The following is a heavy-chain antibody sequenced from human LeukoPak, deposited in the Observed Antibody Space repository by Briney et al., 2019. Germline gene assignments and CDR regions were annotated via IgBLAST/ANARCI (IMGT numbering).Heavy chain of an antibody. CDR2: IWYDGSNK. D-gene: IGHD3-10*01. CDR3: ARPYYDGSWSYYPTDY. Sequence: GGSLRLSCGASGFTFSRYSIPWVRQAPGKGLEWVAVIWYDGSNKYYADSVKGRFTISRDNSKSTVSLQMNSLRAEDTAVYYCARPYYDGSWSYYPTDYWGQGTLVTVSS. CDR1: GFTFSRYS. J-gene: IGHJ4*02. V-gene: IGHV3-33*01.